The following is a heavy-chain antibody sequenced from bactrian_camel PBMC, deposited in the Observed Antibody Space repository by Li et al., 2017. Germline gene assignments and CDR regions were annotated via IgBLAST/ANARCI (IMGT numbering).Heavy chain of an antibody. J-gene: IGHJ4*01. D-gene: IGHD7*01. CDR1: GLTFDDSD. Sequence: HVQLVESGGGSVQAGGSLRLSCTASGLTFDDSDMGWYRQAPGKEREEVAHIYFDGGYTTYRNYADSVKGRFTISRDGAENTLYLQMNSLAPDDTAMYYCAAAPPGDCNGRAPWLNSYKYWGQGTQVTVS. CDR2: IYFDGGYTTYR. CDR3: AAAPPGDCNGRAPWLNSYKY. V-gene: IGHV3S63*01.